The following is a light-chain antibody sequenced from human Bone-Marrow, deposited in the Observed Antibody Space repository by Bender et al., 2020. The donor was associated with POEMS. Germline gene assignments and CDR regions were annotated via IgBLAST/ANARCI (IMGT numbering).Light chain of an antibody. CDR1: RGDVGSYDY. CDR3: SSYAGSNVV. CDR2: GVS. V-gene: IGLV2-8*01. Sequence: QSALTQPPSASGSPGQSVTISCTGSRGDVGSYDYVSWYQHHPGKAPKLLIYGVSERPSGVPDRFSGSKSGNTASLTVSGLQAEDEADYYCSSYAGSNVVFGGGTKLTVL. J-gene: IGLJ2*01.